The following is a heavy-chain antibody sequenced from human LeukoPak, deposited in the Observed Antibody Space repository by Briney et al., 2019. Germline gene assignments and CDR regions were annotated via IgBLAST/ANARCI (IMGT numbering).Heavy chain of an antibody. CDR3: ARAFYGDYARAAFDI. CDR1: VYTFTAYY. Sequence: ASVRVSCKASVYTFTAYYVHWVRQAAGQGLEWMGWIKPNSGGTNYAQKFQGWVTMTRDTSISTGYMDLSRLRSHDTAVYSCARAFYGDYARAAFDIWGQGKMVPVSS. J-gene: IGHJ3*02. CDR2: IKPNSGGT. V-gene: IGHV1-2*04. D-gene: IGHD4-17*01.